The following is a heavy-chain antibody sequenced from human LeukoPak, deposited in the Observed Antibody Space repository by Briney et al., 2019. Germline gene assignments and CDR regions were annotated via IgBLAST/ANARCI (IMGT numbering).Heavy chain of an antibody. V-gene: IGHV4-34*01. CDR3: ARGATPPLFDY. CDR1: GGSFSGYY. J-gene: IGHJ4*02. D-gene: IGHD2-15*01. Sequence: SETLSLTCAVYGGSFSGYYWSWIRQPPGKGLEWIGEINHSGSTNYNPSLKSRVTISVDTSKNQFSLKLSSVTAADTAVYYCARGATPPLFDYWGQGTLVTVSS. CDR2: INHSGST.